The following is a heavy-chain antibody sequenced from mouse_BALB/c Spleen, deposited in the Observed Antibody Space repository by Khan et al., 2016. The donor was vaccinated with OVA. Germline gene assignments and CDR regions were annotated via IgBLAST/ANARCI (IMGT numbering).Heavy chain of an antibody. D-gene: IGHD1-1*01. V-gene: IGHV1-76*01. Sequence: QVQLKESGAELVRPGASVKLSCKASGYIFTGFSIHWVKQRSAQGLEWIARINPGYGNVYYNEKLKDKATLTADKSSSTAYMQLSSLKSEDSAVYFCAREEALYYFDYWGQGTTLTVSS. J-gene: IGHJ2*01. CDR3: AREEALYYFDY. CDR1: GYIFTGFS. CDR2: INPGYGNV.